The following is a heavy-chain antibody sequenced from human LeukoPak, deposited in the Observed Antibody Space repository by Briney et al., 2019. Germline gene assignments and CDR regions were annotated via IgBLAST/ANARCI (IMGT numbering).Heavy chain of an antibody. D-gene: IGHD3-22*01. CDR1: GYTFTSYD. J-gene: IGHJ5*02. CDR2: MNPNSGNT. CDR3: ARSRRSGYYYRFDP. V-gene: IGHV1-8*03. Sequence: ASVKVSCKASGYTFTSYDINWVRQATGQELEWMGWMNPNSGNTGYAQKFQGRVTITRNTSISTAYMELSSLRSEDTAVYYCARSRRSGYYYRFDPWGQGTLVTVSS.